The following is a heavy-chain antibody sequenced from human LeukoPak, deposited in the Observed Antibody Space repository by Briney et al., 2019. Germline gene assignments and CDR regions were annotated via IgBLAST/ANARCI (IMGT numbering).Heavy chain of an antibody. Sequence: GGSLRLSCAASGFIFSNYGMHWVRQAPGKGLEWVSAISGSGGSTYYADSVKGRFTISRDNSKNTLYLQMNSLRAEDTAVYYCAKDLGLVVLGATISDYWGQGTLVTVSS. D-gene: IGHD5-12*01. CDR2: ISGSGGST. J-gene: IGHJ4*02. V-gene: IGHV3-23*01. CDR1: GFIFSNYG. CDR3: AKDLGLVVLGATISDY.